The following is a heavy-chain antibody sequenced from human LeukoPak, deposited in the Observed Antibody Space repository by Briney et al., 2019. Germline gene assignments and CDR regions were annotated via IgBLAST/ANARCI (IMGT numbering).Heavy chain of an antibody. V-gene: IGHV1-69*13. D-gene: IGHD2-2*01. J-gene: IGHJ4*02. CDR1: GGTFSRYA. CDR3: ARGREWTSCYD. CDR2: IIPIFGTA. Sequence: SVKVSCKASGGTFSRYAISWVREAPEQGLEWMGGIIPIFGTANYAQKFQGRVTITADESTSTAYMELSSLRSEDTAVYYCARGREWTSCYDWGQGTLVTVSS.